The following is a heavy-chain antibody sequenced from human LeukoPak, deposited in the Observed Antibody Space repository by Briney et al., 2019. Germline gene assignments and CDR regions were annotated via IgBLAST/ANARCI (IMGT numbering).Heavy chain of an antibody. J-gene: IGHJ6*03. Sequence: PSETLTLTCSVSGGSISSYYWSWIRQPAGKGLEWIGRIYNTGSTNYNPSLKSRVTMSVDTSKNQFSLKLNSVTAADTAVYYCARDSLHYYSYYMDVWGKGTTVTVSS. CDR3: ARDSLHYYSYYMDV. V-gene: IGHV4-4*07. CDR1: GGSISSYY. CDR2: IYNTGST.